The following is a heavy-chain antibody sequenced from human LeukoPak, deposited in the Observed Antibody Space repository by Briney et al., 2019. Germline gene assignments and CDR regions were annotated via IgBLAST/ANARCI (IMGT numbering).Heavy chain of an antibody. D-gene: IGHD4-17*01. CDR3: ARTGYAGDYANFDY. J-gene: IGHJ4*02. Sequence: SVKVSCKASGGTFSSYAISWVRQAPGQGLEWMGGIIPIFGTANYAQKFQGRVTITADESTSTAYMELSSLRSEDTAVYYCARTGYAGDYANFDYWGQGTLVTVSS. CDR2: IIPIFGTA. V-gene: IGHV1-69*13. CDR1: GGTFSSYA.